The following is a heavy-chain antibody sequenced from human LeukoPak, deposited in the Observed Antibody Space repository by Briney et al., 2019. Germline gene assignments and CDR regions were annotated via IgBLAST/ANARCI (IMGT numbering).Heavy chain of an antibody. D-gene: IGHD3-22*01. V-gene: IGHV3-23*01. CDR3: AKDLYYDSSAYYRFDY. CDR2: ISGRGGST. CDR1: GFIFSIYA. J-gene: IGHJ4*02. Sequence: GGSLRLSCAASGFIFSIYAMSWVRQAPGKGLEWVSAISGRGGSTYYADSVKGRLTISRDNSKHTLYLQMNSLRAEDTVVYYCAKDLYYDSSAYYRFDYWGQGTLVTVSS.